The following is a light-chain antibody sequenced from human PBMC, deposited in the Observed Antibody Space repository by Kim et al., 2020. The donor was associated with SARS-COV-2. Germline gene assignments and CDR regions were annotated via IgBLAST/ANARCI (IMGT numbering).Light chain of an antibody. J-gene: IGLJ3*02. CDR3: QCCDSSLSDWV. Sequence: QRGTITCTGSSTISGAGYDVDWYQQHPGTAAKLLIYGNSNRPPGGPARFSGSKSGSSASLAITGLQAEDEADYYCQCCDSSLSDWVFGGGTQLTVL. CDR2: GNS. CDR1: STISGAGYD. V-gene: IGLV1-40*01.